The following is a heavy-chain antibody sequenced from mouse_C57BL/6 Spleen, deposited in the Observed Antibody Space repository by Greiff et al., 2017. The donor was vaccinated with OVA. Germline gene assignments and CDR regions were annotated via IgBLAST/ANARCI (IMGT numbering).Heavy chain of an antibody. V-gene: IGHV1-54*01. CDR3: ARELVYWYFDV. J-gene: IGHJ1*03. CDR1: GYAFTNYL. D-gene: IGHD2-2*01. CDR2: INPGSGGT. Sequence: QVQLQQSGAELVRPGTSVKVSCKASGYAFTNYLIEWVKQRPGQGLEWIGVINPGSGGTNYNEKFKGKATLTADKSSSTAYMQLSSLTSEDSAVYFCARELVYWYFDVWGTGTTVTVSS.